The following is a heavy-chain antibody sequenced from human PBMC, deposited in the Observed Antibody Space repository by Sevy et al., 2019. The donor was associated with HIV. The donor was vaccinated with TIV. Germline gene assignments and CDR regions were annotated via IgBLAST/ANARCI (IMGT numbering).Heavy chain of an antibody. CDR1: GGSINSDH. J-gene: IGHJ3*02. V-gene: IGHV4-59*08. Sequence: SETLSLTCTVSGGSINSDHWNWIRQPPGKGLEWIGYVYYIGGTNYNPSLKNRVTISIDRTKNQFSFKPTSVTAADTAVYYCARRNDFAIWGQGTMVTVSS. CDR2: VYYIGGT. CDR3: ARRNDFAI.